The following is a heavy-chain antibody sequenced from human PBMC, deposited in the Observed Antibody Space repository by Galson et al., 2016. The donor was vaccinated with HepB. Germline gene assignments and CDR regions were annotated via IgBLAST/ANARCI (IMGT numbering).Heavy chain of an antibody. J-gene: IGHJ4*02. CDR3: AREYAPAAGGGFDY. Sequence: LSLSCAASGFPFSINSMNWVRQAPGKGLEGVSYIGGTTSTIFYADSVKGRFTISRDNAEDSLYLQMNNLRAEDSAIYYCAREYAPAAGGGFDYWGQGTLVTVSS. CDR2: IGGTTSTI. V-gene: IGHV3-48*04. CDR1: GFPFSINS. D-gene: IGHD6-13*01.